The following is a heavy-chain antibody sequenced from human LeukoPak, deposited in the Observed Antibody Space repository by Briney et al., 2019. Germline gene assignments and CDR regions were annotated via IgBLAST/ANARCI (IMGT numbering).Heavy chain of an antibody. J-gene: IGHJ4*02. V-gene: IGHV3-7*01. Sequence: GGSLRLSCAASGFTFSSYWMSWVRQAPGKGLEWVANIKQVGSEKYYVDSVKGRFTISRDNAKNSLYLQMNSLRAEDTAVYYCARVEGYDILTGYYNFDYWGQGTLVTVSS. CDR3: ARVEGYDILTGYYNFDY. CDR2: IKQVGSEK. CDR1: GFTFSSYW. D-gene: IGHD3-9*01.